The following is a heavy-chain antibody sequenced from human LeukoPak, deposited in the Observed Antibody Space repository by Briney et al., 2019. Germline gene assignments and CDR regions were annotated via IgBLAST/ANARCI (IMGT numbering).Heavy chain of an antibody. J-gene: IGHJ4*02. D-gene: IGHD3-9*01. CDR3: ATDGIFSAALDY. V-gene: IGHV1-2*02. CDR2: INPNSGGT. CDR1: GYTFTGYY. Sequence: ASVKVSCKASGYTFTGYYMHWVRQAPGQGLEWMGWINPNSGGTNYAQKFQGRVTMTRDTSISTAYMELSRLRSEDTAVYYCATDGIFSAALDYWGQGTLVTVSS.